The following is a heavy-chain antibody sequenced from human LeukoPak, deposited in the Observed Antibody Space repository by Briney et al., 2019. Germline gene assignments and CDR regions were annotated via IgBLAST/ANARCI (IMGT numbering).Heavy chain of an antibody. CDR1: GFTFSSYW. D-gene: IGHD3-22*01. V-gene: IGHV3-7*01. CDR2: IKQDGSEK. J-gene: IGHJ4*02. Sequence: PGGSLRLSCAASGFTFSSYWMSWVRQAPGKGLEWVANIKQDGSEKYYVDSVKGRFTISRDNAKNSLYLQMNSLRAEDTAVYYCARGCATYYYDSSGYSLSYYFDYWGQGTLVTVSS. CDR3: ARGCATYYYDSSGYSLSYYFDY.